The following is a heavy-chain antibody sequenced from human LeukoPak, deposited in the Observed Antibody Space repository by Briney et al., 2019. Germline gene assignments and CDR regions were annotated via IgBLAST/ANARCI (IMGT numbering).Heavy chain of an antibody. V-gene: IGHV4-4*07. CDR3: AREIAARPYYYYYMDV. Sequence: TSATLSLTCTVSGGSISSYYCSWIRQPAGNRLEWIWRIYTSGSTNYNPSLKSRVTMSVDTSKNQFSLKLSSVTAADTAVYYCAREIAARPYYYYYMDVWGKGTTVTVSS. J-gene: IGHJ6*03. CDR2: IYTSGST. CDR1: GGSISSYY. D-gene: IGHD6-6*01.